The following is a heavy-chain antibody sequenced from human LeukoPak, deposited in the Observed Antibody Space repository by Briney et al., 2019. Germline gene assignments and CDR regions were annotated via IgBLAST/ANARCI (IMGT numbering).Heavy chain of an antibody. CDR1: GFTFDDYA. D-gene: IGHD5-12*01. CDR2: ISWNSGSI. Sequence: GGSLRLSCAASGFTFDDYAMHWVRQAPGKGLEWVSGISWNSGSIGYADSVKGRFTISRDNAKNSLYLQMNSLRAEDTALYYCAKDGRGYDGLYYFDYWGQGTLVTVSS. J-gene: IGHJ4*02. CDR3: AKDGRGYDGLYYFDY. V-gene: IGHV3-9*01.